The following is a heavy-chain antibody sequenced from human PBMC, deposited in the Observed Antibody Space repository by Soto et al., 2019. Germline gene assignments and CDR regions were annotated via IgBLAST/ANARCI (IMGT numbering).Heavy chain of an antibody. J-gene: IGHJ6*02. CDR1: GGSISSSSYY. CDR2: IYYSGST. D-gene: IGHD3-3*01. CDR3: ARITYYDFWSVINYYYYGMDV. Sequence: SETLSLTCTVSGGSISSSSYYWGWIRQPPGKGLEWIGSIYYSGSTYYNPSLKSRVTISVDTSKNQFSLKLSSVTAADTAVYYCARITYYDFWSVINYYYYGMDVWGQGTTVT. V-gene: IGHV4-39*01.